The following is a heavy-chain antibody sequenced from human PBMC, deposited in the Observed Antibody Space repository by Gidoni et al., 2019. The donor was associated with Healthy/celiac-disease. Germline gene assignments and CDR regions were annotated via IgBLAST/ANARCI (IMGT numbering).Heavy chain of an antibody. Sequence: QVQLQQWGAGLLKPSETLSLTCAVYGGSFSGYYWSWIRQPPGKGLEWSGEINHSGSTNYNPSLKSRVTISVDTSKNQFSLKLSSVTAADTAVYYCARGVSSSWYSTGWYFDLWGRGTLVTVSS. CDR2: INHSGST. D-gene: IGHD6-13*01. CDR1: GGSFSGYY. J-gene: IGHJ2*01. CDR3: ARGVSSSWYSTGWYFDL. V-gene: IGHV4-34*01.